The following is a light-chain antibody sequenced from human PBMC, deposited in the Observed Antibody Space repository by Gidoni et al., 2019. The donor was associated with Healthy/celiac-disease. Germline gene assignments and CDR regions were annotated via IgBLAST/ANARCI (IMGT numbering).Light chain of an antibody. Sequence: SYALPQHPSVSVSPGQTASITCSGDKLGDKYACWYQQKPGQSPVLVIYQDSKRPSGIPERFSGSNSGNTATLTISGTQAMDEADYYCQAWDSSTYVVFGGGTKLTVL. J-gene: IGLJ2*01. V-gene: IGLV3-1*01. CDR2: QDS. CDR1: KLGDKY. CDR3: QAWDSSTYVV.